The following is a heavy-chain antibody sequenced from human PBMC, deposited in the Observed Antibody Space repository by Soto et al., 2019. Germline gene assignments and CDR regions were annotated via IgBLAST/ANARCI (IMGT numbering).Heavy chain of an antibody. CDR2: ISGSGYIT. CDR1: GFTFSSYA. D-gene: IGHD4-17*01. Sequence: GGSLRLSCAASGFTFSSYAMSWVRQAPGKGLEWVSTISGSGYITYYADSVRGRFTISRDSSKNTLYLQMNSLRAEDTAVYYCAKRSTVTTPYYYYFYMDVWGKGTTVTVSS. CDR3: AKRSTVTTPYYYYFYMDV. J-gene: IGHJ6*03. V-gene: IGHV3-23*01.